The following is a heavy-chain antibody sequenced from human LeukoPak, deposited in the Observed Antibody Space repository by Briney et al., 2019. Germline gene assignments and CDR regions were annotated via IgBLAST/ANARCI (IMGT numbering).Heavy chain of an antibody. D-gene: IGHD6-13*01. Sequence: GASVKVSCKASGYTFTTYYMHWVRQAPGQGLEWMGWINPNSGGTNYAQKFQGRVTMTRDTSISTAYMELSRLRSDDTAVYYCARGPHQYSSSWYPRTLYYFDYWGQGTLVTVSS. CDR1: GYTFTTYY. CDR2: INPNSGGT. V-gene: IGHV1-2*02. CDR3: ARGPHQYSSSWYPRTLYYFDY. J-gene: IGHJ4*02.